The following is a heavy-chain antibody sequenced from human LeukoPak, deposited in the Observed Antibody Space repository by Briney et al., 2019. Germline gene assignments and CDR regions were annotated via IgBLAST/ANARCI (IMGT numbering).Heavy chain of an antibody. Sequence: ASVKVSCKASSYTFTNYAFTWVRQAPGQGLEWMGWISAYNGNTNYAQKLQGRVTMTTDTSTSTAYMELRSLRSDDTAVYYCAGNYYGSGSYYSEDHYWGQGTLVTVSS. CDR1: SYTFTNYA. CDR2: ISAYNGNT. D-gene: IGHD3-10*01. V-gene: IGHV1-18*01. J-gene: IGHJ4*02. CDR3: AGNYYGSGSYYSEDHY.